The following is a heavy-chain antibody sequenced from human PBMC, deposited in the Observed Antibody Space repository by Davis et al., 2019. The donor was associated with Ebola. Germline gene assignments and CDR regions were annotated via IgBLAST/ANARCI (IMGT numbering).Heavy chain of an antibody. CDR1: GFTFSDYY. V-gene: IGHV3-11*01. CDR3: AKDQYSSSWYGWFDP. CDR2: ISSSGSTI. J-gene: IGHJ5*02. Sequence: GGSLRLSCAASGFTFSDYYMSWIRQAPGKGLEWVSYISSSGSTIYYADSVKGRFTISRDNAKNSLYLQMNSLRAEDTAVYYCAKDQYSSSWYGWFDPWGQGTLVTVSS. D-gene: IGHD6-13*01.